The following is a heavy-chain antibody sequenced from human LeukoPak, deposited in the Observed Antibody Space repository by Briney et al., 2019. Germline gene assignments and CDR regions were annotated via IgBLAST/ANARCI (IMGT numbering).Heavy chain of an antibody. Sequence: PSETLSLPCTVSGGSISSYYWSWIRQPAGKGLEWIGRIYASGNTNYNPSLKSRVTMSVDTSKNQFSLKLSSVTAADTAVYYCARGPMGATHWFDPWCQGTLVTVSS. V-gene: IGHV4-4*07. CDR2: IYASGNT. CDR3: ARGPMGATHWFDP. D-gene: IGHD1-26*01. CDR1: GGSISSYY. J-gene: IGHJ5*02.